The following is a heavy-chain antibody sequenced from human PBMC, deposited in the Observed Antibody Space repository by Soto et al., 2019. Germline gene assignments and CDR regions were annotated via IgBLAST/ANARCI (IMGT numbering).Heavy chain of an antibody. J-gene: IGHJ4*02. CDR2: IHPSRST. CDR1: GESFSGYY. Sequence: QVQLQQWGAGLLKPSETLSLTCAIYGESFSGYYCSWARQSPGKGLEWIGEIHPSRSTNYNPSLKGRVTISLDTSQNQFSLTLNSVTAADTAVYFCPRGRDASKGGRDWGQGTLVTVSS. D-gene: IGHD2-2*01. CDR3: PRGRDASKGGRD. V-gene: IGHV4-34*01.